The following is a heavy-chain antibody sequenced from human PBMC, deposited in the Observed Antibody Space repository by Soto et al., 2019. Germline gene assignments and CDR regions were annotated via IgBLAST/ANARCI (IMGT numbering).Heavy chain of an antibody. V-gene: IGHV1-69*01. J-gene: IGHJ6*02. D-gene: IGHD6-19*01. CDR1: GGPSNNYG. CDR2: IVPVFGTA. CDR3: AKDDREAVAGAVHFYGMDV. Sequence: QVQLIQSGAEVKTSGSSVKVSCKALGGPSNNYGDIWVRQAPGQGLEWMGGIVPVFGTANYAPKFHGRLRITADDSTRTVNMELRSLTSDDTAVYYCAKDDREAVAGAVHFYGMDVWGQGTSVTVSS.